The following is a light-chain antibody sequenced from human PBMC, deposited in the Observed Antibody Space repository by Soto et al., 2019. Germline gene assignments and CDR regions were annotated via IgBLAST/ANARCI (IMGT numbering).Light chain of an antibody. CDR2: EVS. CDR1: SSDVGAYNY. J-gene: IGLJ3*02. CDR3: TSYAGSDIWV. Sequence: QSALTQPPSASGSPGQSVTISCTGTSSDVGAYNYVSWYQQYPGKAPKLMIYEVSKRPSGVPDRFSGSKSGKTASLTVSGLQPEDEADYYCTSYAGSDIWVFFGGTKLTVL. V-gene: IGLV2-8*01.